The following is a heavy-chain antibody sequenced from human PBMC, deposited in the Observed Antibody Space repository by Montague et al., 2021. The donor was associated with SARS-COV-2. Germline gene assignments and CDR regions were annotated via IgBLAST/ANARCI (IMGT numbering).Heavy chain of an antibody. CDR3: AKVGKGYYDTSGHPHGLFFDD. V-gene: IGHV3-53*01. CDR2: IYSGGTT. CDR1: GFTVSANY. Sequence: SLRLSCAAPGFTVSANYMTWVRQAPGRGLEWVSLIYSGGTTYYADSVKGRFTISRDISKTTLFLQMNNLRAEDTAVYFCAKVGKGYYDTSGHPHGLFFDDWGQGTLVTVSS. J-gene: IGHJ4*02. D-gene: IGHD3-22*01.